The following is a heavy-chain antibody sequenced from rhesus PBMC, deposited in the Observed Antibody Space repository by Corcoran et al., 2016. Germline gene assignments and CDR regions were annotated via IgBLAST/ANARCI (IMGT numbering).Heavy chain of an antibody. Sequence: QVQLQDSGPGLVKPSETLSLTCAVSGGSFRSYWWTWIRQPPGKGLEWIGEINGYSGSTNYNPSLQSRVTISMDVSKNQFSLRLTSVTAADTAVYYCTSPVRYRFDVWGPGVLVSVSS. J-gene: IGHJ5-1*01. CDR3: TSPVRYRFDV. V-gene: IGHV4-80*01. CDR2: INGYSGST. CDR1: GGSFRSYW. D-gene: IGHD3-9*01.